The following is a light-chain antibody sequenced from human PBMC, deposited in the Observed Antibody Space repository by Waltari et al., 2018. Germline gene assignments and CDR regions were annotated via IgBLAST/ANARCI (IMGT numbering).Light chain of an antibody. J-gene: IGKJ1*01. CDR3: QQYNGYSGT. CDR2: AAS. Sequence: DVQMTQSPSSLSASVGDRVTITCRASQNINTYLNWYQQKPGKVPKVLIHAASTLHSGVPSRFSGSGSGTDFTLTINSLQPDDFATYYCQQYNGYSGTFGQGTKVEIK. V-gene: IGKV1-39*01. CDR1: QNINTY.